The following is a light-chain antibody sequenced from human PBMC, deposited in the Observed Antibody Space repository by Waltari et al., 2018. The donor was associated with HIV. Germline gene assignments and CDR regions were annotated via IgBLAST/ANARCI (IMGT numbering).Light chain of an antibody. J-gene: IGLJ1*01. CDR2: DVN. CDR1: TSAVVGYEY. Sequence: SDLTQPTSLSGSPGQSITISCTGTTSAVVGYEYVSWYQQHPGNAPKLIIYDVNSRTSGVSDRFSGSKSGNTASLTISALQAEDEADYYCSSFTIRSTYVFGTGTKVTVL. CDR3: SSFTIRSTYV. V-gene: IGLV2-14*03.